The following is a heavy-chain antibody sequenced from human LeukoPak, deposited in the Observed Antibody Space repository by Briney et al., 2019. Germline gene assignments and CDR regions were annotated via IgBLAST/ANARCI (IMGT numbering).Heavy chain of an antibody. V-gene: IGHV4-61*01. J-gene: IGHJ4*02. CDR2: ITYSGST. CDR3: ARDPVRGDGYNFDY. D-gene: IGHD5-24*01. Sequence: SETLSLTCTVSGVSVSSSNYYWSWIRQPPGKGLEWVGYITYSGSTHYNPSLKSRVTISVDTSKNQFSLKLISVTAADTAVYYCARDPVRGDGYNFDYWGQGTLVTVSS. CDR1: GVSVSSSNYY.